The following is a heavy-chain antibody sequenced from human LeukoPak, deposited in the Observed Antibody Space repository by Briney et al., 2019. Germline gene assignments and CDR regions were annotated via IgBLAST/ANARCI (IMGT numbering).Heavy chain of an antibody. J-gene: IGHJ4*02. Sequence: ASVKVSCKASGYTFTDYYIHWVRQAPGQGLEWMGWINPNSGDTNYAQKFQGRVTMTRDTSITTAYMEVSRLISDDTAVYYCARRSGWLDYWGQGTLVTVSS. V-gene: IGHV1-2*02. CDR3: ARRSGWLDY. CDR1: GYTFTDYY. CDR2: INPNSGDT. D-gene: IGHD6-19*01.